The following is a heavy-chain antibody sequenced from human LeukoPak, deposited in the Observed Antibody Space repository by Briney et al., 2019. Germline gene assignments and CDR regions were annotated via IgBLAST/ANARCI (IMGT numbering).Heavy chain of an antibody. Sequence: GGSLRLSCAASGFTFSSYGMSWVRQAPGKGLEWVSAISGSGGSTYYADSGKGRFTISRDNSKNTLYLQMNSLRAEDTAIYYCAKIAETSGSYGQGYGYWGQGTLVTVSS. D-gene: IGHD1-26*01. CDR3: AKIAETSGSYGQGYGY. CDR1: GFTFSSYG. J-gene: IGHJ4*02. V-gene: IGHV3-23*01. CDR2: ISGSGGST.